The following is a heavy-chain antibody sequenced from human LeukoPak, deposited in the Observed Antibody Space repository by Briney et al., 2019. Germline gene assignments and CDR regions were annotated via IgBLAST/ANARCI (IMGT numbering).Heavy chain of an antibody. D-gene: IGHD5-12*01. CDR1: GYTFTGYS. Sequence: ASVKVSCKSSGYTFTGYSMHWVRQAPGQGLEWMGWINPKNGGTRYGQKFQGRLTMTTDTSISTAFMEVSSLRSDDTAVYYCARSSGYSRFDFWGQGTLVTVSS. J-gene: IGHJ4*02. CDR3: ARSSGYSRFDF. CDR2: INPKNGGT. V-gene: IGHV1-2*02.